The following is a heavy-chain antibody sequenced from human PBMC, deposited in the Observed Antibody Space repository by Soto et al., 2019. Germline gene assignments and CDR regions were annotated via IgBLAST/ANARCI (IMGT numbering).Heavy chain of an antibody. CDR1: GSSISSGGYS. J-gene: IGHJ5*02. D-gene: IGHD2-8*01. CDR2: IYHSGST. CDR3: ARGAPVRFDP. Sequence: SETLSLTCAVSGSSISSGGYSWCWIRQPPGKGLEWIGYIYHSGSTYYNPSLKSRVTISVDRSKNQFSLKLSSVTAADTAVYYCARGAPVRFDPWGQGTLVTVSS. V-gene: IGHV4-30-2*01.